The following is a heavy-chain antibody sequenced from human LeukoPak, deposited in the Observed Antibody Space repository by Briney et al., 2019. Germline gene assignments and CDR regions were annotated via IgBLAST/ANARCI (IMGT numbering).Heavy chain of an antibody. J-gene: IGHJ4*02. CDR2: ISYDGSNK. D-gene: IGHD3-10*01. V-gene: IGHV3-30-3*01. CDR1: GFTFSSYA. Sequence: PGRSLRLSCAASGFTFSSYAMHWVRQAPGKGLEWVAVISYDGSNKYYADSVKGRFTISRDNAKNSLYLQMSSLRAEDTAVYFCARDPRRSYYYGLGSPLWGQGTLVTVSS. CDR3: ARDPRRSYYYGLGSPL.